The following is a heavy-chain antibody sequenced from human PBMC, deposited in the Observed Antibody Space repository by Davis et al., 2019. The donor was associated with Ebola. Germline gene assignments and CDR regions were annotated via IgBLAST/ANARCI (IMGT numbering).Heavy chain of an antibody. CDR2: INPNSGGT. CDR1: GYTFTGSY. V-gene: IGHV1-2*02. Sequence: AASVKVSCKASGYTFTGSYMHWVRQAPGQGLEWMGWINPNSGGTNYAQKLQGRVTMTTDTSTSTAYMELRSLRSDDTAVYYCARDLTVGANDYWGQGTLVTVSS. CDR3: ARDLTVGANDY. D-gene: IGHD1-26*01. J-gene: IGHJ4*02.